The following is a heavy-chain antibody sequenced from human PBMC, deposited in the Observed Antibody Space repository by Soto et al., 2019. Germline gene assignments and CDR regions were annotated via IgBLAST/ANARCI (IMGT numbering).Heavy chain of an antibody. D-gene: IGHD6-19*01. J-gene: IGHJ4*02. CDR1: GFTFSDYY. Sequence: GGSLRLSCAASGFTFSDYYMSWIRQAPGKGLEWVSYISSSGSTIYYADSVKGRFTISRDNAKNSLYLQMNSLRAEDTAVYYCARATGYSSGWYGGSSYYFDYRGQGTLVTAPQ. V-gene: IGHV3-11*01. CDR2: ISSSGSTI. CDR3: ARATGYSSGWYGGSSYYFDY.